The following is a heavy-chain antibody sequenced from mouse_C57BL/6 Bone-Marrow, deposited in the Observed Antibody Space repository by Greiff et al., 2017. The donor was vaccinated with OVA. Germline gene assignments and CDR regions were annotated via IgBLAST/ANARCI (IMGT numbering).Heavy chain of an antibody. D-gene: IGHD2-2*01. V-gene: IGHV1-64*01. Sequence: QVQLQQPGPELVKPGASVKLSCKASGYTFTSYWMHWVKQRPGQGLEWIGMIHPNSGSTNYNEKFKSKATLTVDKSSSTAYLQLSSLTSEDSAVYYCARSADYGDDEDYWGQGTTLTVSS. CDR1: GYTFTSYW. CDR3: ARSADYGDDEDY. CDR2: IHPNSGST. J-gene: IGHJ2*01.